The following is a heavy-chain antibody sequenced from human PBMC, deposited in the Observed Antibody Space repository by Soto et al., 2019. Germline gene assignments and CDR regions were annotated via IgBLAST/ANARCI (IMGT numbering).Heavy chain of an antibody. CDR3: ARRAWDSYYAIDF. J-gene: IGHJ6*02. CDR2: ISYDGSDK. Sequence: ESGGGEVQPGRSLRLSCAASGFTYTDFALHWVRQAPGKGLEWVAIISYDGSDKYYADSVKGRFAISRDNPKNTLYLEMNSMIPEDTAVYFCARRAWDSYYAIDFWGQGTTVTVFS. V-gene: IGHV3-30*09. D-gene: IGHD3-22*01. CDR1: GFTYTDFA.